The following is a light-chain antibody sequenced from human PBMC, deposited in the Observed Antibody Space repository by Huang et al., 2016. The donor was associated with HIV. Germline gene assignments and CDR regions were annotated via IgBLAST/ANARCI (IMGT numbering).Light chain of an antibody. Sequence: DIVMTQSPLSLSVTPGEAASISCRFSQSLLNSNGYNYLDWYFQKPGQSPQLLSYVGANRASGVPDRFSGSGAGTDFTLKISRVEAEDVGVYYCMHAIESPRTCGQGTKVEIK. V-gene: IGKV2-28*01. CDR2: VGA. J-gene: IGKJ1*01. CDR3: MHAIESPRT. CDR1: QSLLNSNGYNY.